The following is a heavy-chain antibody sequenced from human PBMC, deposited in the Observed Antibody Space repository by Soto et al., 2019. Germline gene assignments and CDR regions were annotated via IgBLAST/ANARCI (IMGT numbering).Heavy chain of an antibody. Sequence: SETLSLTCTVSGGSISSYYWSWIRQPPGKGLEWIGYIYYSGSTNYNPSLKSRVTISVDTSKNQFSLKLSSVTAADTAVYYCARDGPIFGPPNWFDPWGQGTLVTVSS. CDR2: IYYSGST. J-gene: IGHJ5*02. D-gene: IGHD3-3*01. V-gene: IGHV4-59*01. CDR3: ARDGPIFGPPNWFDP. CDR1: GGSISSYY.